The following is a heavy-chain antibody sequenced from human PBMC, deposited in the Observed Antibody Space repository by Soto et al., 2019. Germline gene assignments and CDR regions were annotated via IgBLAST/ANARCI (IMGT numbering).Heavy chain of an antibody. CDR2: VYSTGTT. V-gene: IGHV4-61*01. J-gene: IGHJ6*02. CDR3: ARVSKLVAPKDGRRAYFFAMDV. D-gene: IGHD6-6*01. Sequence: LXLTCAVSRESVSSSYFYWTWILQPPGKPLEWIGYVYSTGTTNYSPSLKSRVDMSVDTSENQFSLKLRSVTAADAAVYFCARVSKLVAPKDGRRAYFFAMDVWGHGTTVTVSS. CDR1: RESVSSSYFY.